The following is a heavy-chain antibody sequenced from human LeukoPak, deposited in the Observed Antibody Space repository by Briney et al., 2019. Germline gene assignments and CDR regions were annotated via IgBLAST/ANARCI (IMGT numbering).Heavy chain of an antibody. CDR2: IIPIFGTA. Sequence: ASVKVSCKASGGTFSSYAISWVRQAPGQGLKWMGGIIPIFGTANYAQKFQGRVTITADESTSTAYMELSSLGSEDTAVYYCARGTIFGGGYFDYWGQGTLVTVSS. V-gene: IGHV1-69*13. CDR3: ARGTIFGGGYFDY. D-gene: IGHD3-3*01. CDR1: GGTFSSYA. J-gene: IGHJ4*02.